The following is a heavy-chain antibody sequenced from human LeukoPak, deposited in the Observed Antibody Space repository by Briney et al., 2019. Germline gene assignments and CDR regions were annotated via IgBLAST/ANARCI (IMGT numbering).Heavy chain of an antibody. CDR1: GGSITSYY. V-gene: IGHV4-59*04. D-gene: IGHD3/OR15-3a*01. Sequence: SETLSLTCTVSGGSITSYYWSWIRQPPGKGLEWIGYIYYSGNTYYNASLKSQVSISIDTSKNQFSLSLTSVTAADTAVYYCARQTGSGLFILPGGQGTLVTVSS. CDR3: ARQTGSGLFILP. CDR2: IYYSGNT. J-gene: IGHJ4*02.